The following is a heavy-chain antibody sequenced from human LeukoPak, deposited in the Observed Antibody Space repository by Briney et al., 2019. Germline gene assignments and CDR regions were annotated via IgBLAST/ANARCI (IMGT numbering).Heavy chain of an antibody. J-gene: IGHJ4*02. CDR3: ARDRTGWLQADC. CDR2: IYTSGST. D-gene: IGHD5-24*01. Sequence: SETLSLTCSVSNDSISSGRYYWIWIRQPAGKGLEWIGRIYTSGSTNYNPSLKSRVIISVDTSKNQFSLSLSSVTAADTAVYYCARDRTGWLQADCWGPGTLVTVSS. CDR1: NDSISSGRYY. V-gene: IGHV4-61*02.